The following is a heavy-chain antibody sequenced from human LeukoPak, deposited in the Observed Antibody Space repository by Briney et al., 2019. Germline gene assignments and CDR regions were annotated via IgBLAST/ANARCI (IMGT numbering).Heavy chain of an antibody. V-gene: IGHV3-48*01. Sequence: PGGSLRLSCAASGFTFSDYEMNWVRQAPGKGLEWLSHISVSGTTIHYADSVKGRFTISRDNAKNSVYLQMTSLRAEDTAVYYCARGVDDPSNYSYYYYMDVWGKGTTVAVSS. J-gene: IGHJ6*03. CDR1: GFTFSDYE. D-gene: IGHD2-15*01. CDR3: ARGVDDPSNYSYYYYMDV. CDR2: ISVSGTTI.